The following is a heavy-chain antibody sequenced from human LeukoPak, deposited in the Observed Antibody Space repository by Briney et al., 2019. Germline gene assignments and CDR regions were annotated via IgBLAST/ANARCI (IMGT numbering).Heavy chain of an antibody. Sequence: SETLSLTCTVSGGAISSGSHFWVWIRQPPGKGLEWIGSIYFTGHTYNNPSLTGRVSMSVDMSKNQFSLKLSSVTAADTAVYSCARSVVEAPAAITSGWFDSWGRGTLVTVSS. J-gene: IGHJ5*01. D-gene: IGHD2-2*01. V-gene: IGHV4-39*01. CDR2: IYFTGHT. CDR1: GGAISSGSHF. CDR3: ARSVVEAPAAITSGWFDS.